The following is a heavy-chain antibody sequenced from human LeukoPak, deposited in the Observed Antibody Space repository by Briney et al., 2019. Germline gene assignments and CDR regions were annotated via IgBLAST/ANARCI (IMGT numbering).Heavy chain of an antibody. CDR1: GFTFSSYA. CDR3: ARGGLLGPDY. CDR2: ISGSGGST. Sequence: GGSLRLSCAASGFTFSSYAMSWVRQAPGKGLEWVSAISGSGGSTYYADSVKGRFPISRDNSKNTLYLQMNSLRADDTAVYFCARGGLLGPDYWGQGTLVTVS. D-gene: IGHD3-16*01. V-gene: IGHV3-23*01. J-gene: IGHJ4*02.